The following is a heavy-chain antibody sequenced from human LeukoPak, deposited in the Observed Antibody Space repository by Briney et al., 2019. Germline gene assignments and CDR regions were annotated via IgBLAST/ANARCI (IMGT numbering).Heavy chain of an antibody. CDR1: GGSISSYY. V-gene: IGHV4-4*07. D-gene: IGHD3-3*01. Sequence: SETLSLTCTVSGGSISSYYWSWIRQPAGKGLEWIGRIYTSGSTNYNPSLKSRVTMSVDTSKNQFSLKLSSVTAADTAVYYCARVPNYDFWSGYPLDAFDIWGQGTMVTVSS. J-gene: IGHJ3*02. CDR3: ARVPNYDFWSGYPLDAFDI. CDR2: IYTSGST.